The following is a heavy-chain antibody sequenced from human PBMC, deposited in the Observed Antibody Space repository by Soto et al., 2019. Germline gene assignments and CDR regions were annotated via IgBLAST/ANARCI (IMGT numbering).Heavy chain of an antibody. CDR2: IKQDGSEK. J-gene: IGHJ4*02. V-gene: IGHV3-7*04. Sequence: EVQLVESGGGLVQPGGSLRLSCAASGFTFSTYWMSWVRQAPGKGLEWVANIKQDGSEKYYVDSVKGRFTISRDNAEKSLYPQMNSLRAEDTALYYCARGGGRVDYWGQGTLVTVSS. CDR1: GFTFSTYW. D-gene: IGHD6-25*01. CDR3: ARGGGRVDY.